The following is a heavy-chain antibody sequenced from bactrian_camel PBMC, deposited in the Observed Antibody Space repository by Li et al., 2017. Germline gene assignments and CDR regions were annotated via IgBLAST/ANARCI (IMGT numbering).Heavy chain of an antibody. Sequence: LVESGRGLVQPGDSLRLSCAVSGFTSSRAYMSWVRQAPGKGLEWVSTIGSGGTSTYYADSVRGRFTISRDNDKSTLYLQLNSLKSEDTALYYCATWGDFAHWGQGTQVTVS. CDR2: IGSGGTST. V-gene: IGHV3S40*01. D-gene: IGHD5*01. CDR1: GFTSSRAY. CDR3: ATWGDFAH. J-gene: IGHJ4*01.